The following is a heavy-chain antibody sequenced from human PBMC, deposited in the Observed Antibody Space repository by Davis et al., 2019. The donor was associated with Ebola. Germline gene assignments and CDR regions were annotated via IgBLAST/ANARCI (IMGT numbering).Heavy chain of an antibody. CDR2: IYYSGST. Sequence: GSLRLSCTASGFTFSDYYMSWIRQPPGKGLEWIGSIYYSGSTYYNPSLKSRVTISVDTSKNQFSLKLSSVTAADTAVYYCARQYYDILTGYPGWFDPWGQGTLVTVSS. CDR3: ARQYYDILTGYPGWFDP. CDR1: GFTFSDYY. D-gene: IGHD3-9*01. V-gene: IGHV4-39*01. J-gene: IGHJ5*02.